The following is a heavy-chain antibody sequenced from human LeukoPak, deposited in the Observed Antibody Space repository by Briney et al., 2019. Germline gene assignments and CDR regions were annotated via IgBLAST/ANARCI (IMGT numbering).Heavy chain of an antibody. V-gene: IGHV3-21*01. CDR2: INSDSNYI. Sequence: GGSLRLSCAASGFTFRSYSMNCVRQAPGKGLEWVSSINSDSNYIYYAASVQGRFTISRDNAKNSLYLQMNSLRAEDTAVYYCAVAYYYGSGDAFDIWGQGTKVTVSS. J-gene: IGHJ3*02. CDR1: GFTFRSYS. D-gene: IGHD3-10*01. CDR3: AVAYYYGSGDAFDI.